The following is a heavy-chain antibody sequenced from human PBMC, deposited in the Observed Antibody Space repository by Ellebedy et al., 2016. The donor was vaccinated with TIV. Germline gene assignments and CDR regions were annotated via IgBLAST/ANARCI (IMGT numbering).Heavy chain of an antibody. V-gene: IGHV3-49*04. Sequence: GESLKISXTASGFTFGDCAMSWVRQAPGKGLEWVSFIRSKAYGGTTEYAASVKGRFTISRDDSKSIAYLQMNSLEAEDTAVYYCTRDLTTLAAAGTGIYYYTMDVWGQGTTVTVSS. CDR2: IRSKAYGGTT. CDR1: GFTFGDCA. CDR3: TRDLTTLAAAGTGIYYYTMDV. D-gene: IGHD6-13*01. J-gene: IGHJ6*02.